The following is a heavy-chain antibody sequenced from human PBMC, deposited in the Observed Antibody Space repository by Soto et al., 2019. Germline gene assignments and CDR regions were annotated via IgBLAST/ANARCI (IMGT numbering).Heavy chain of an antibody. CDR2: ISYDGSNK. CDR3: AKDYSRTGINYYYGMDV. D-gene: IGHD1-1*01. CDR1: GFTFSSYG. Sequence: GGSLRLSCAASGFTFSSYGMHWVRQAPGKGLEWVAVISYDGSNKYYADSVKGRFTISRDNSKNTLYLQMNSLRAEDTAVYYCAKDYSRTGINYYYGMDVWGQGTTVTVSS. J-gene: IGHJ6*02. V-gene: IGHV3-30*18.